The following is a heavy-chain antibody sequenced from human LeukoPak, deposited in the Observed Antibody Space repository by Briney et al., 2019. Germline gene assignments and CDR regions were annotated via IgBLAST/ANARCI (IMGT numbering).Heavy chain of an antibody. Sequence: GGSLRLSCAASGFTFISYAVSWVRQAPGKGLEWVSAISGSGGSTYYADSVKGRFTISRDNSKNTLYLQMNSLRAEDTAVYYCAKVPPVVVVPAAWGQGTLVTVSS. D-gene: IGHD2-2*01. V-gene: IGHV3-23*01. CDR2: ISGSGGST. CDR1: GFTFISYA. CDR3: AKVPPVVVVPAA. J-gene: IGHJ5*02.